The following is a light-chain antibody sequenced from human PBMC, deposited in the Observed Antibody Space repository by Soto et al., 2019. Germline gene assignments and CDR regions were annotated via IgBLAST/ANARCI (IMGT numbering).Light chain of an antibody. V-gene: IGKV1-5*01. J-gene: IGKJ1*01. CDR1: QSSSSW. CDR3: QQYNSWT. CDR2: DAS. Sequence: DIQMTQSPSTLSSSVGDRVTITGRASQSSSSWLAWYQQKPGKAPKLLIYDASRLESGVPSRFSGSGSGTEFTLTISSLQPDDFATYYCQQYNSWTFGQGTKVEIK.